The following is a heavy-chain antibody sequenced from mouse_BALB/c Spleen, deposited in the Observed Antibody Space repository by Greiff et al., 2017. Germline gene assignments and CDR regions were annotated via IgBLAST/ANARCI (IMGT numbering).Heavy chain of an antibody. V-gene: IGHV14-3*02. Sequence: EVKLVESGAELVKPGASVKLSCTASGFNIKDTYMHWVKQRPEQGLEWIGRIDPANGNTKYDPKFQGKATITADTSSNTAYLQLSSLTSEDTAVYYCARPTREGFDYWGQGTTLTVSS. CDR3: ARPTREGFDY. CDR2: IDPANGNT. CDR1: GFNIKDTY. J-gene: IGHJ2*01.